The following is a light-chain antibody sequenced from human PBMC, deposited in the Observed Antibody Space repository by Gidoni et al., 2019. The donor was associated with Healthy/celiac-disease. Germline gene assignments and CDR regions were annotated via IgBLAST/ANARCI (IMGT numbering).Light chain of an antibody. CDR1: QGINSY. J-gene: IGKJ3*01. CDR3: QQYYSYPFT. Sequence: AIRMTQSPSSFSASTGDRVTITCRASQGINSYLAWYQQKPGKAPKLLIYAASTLQSGVPSRFSGRESGTDFTLTISCLQSEDFATYYCQQYYSYPFTFGPGTKVDIK. V-gene: IGKV1-8*01. CDR2: AAS.